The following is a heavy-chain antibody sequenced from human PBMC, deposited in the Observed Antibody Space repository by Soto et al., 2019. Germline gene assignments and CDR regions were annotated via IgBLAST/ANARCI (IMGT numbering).Heavy chain of an antibody. CDR2: INAGNGNT. CDR1: GYTFTSYA. V-gene: IGHV1-3*01. Sequence: QVQLVQSGAEVKKPGASVKVSCKASGYTFTSYAMHWVRQAPGQRREWMGWINAGNGNTKYSQKFQGRVTITRDTTASTTYMELSRRRSEDTAVYYCARTLVGAPPADYWGQGTLVTVSS. CDR3: ARTLVGAPPADY. J-gene: IGHJ4*02. D-gene: IGHD2-8*02.